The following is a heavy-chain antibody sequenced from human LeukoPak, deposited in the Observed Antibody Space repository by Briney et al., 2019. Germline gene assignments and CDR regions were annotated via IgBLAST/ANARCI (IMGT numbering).Heavy chain of an antibody. D-gene: IGHD5-24*01. Sequence: SETLSLTCTVSGGSISSYYWSWIRQPPGKGLEWIGYIYYSGSTNYNPSLKSRVTISVDTSKNQFSLKLSSVTAADTAVYYCARDAGWPYYYYMDVWGKGTTVTVSS. CDR2: IYYSGST. V-gene: IGHV4-59*01. J-gene: IGHJ6*03. CDR3: ARDAGWPYYYYMDV. CDR1: GGSISSYY.